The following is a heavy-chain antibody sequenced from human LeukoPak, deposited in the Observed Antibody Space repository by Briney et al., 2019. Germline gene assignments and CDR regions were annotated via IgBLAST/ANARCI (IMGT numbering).Heavy chain of an antibody. V-gene: IGHV4-59*01. CDR3: ARAGDSSGYAYYYYYMDV. CDR2: IYYSGST. CDR1: GGSISSYY. Sequence: SETLSLTCTVSGGSISSYYWSWIRQPPGKGLEWIGYIYYSGSTNYNPSLKSRVTISVDTSMNQFSLKLSSVTAADTAVYYCARAGDSSGYAYYYYYMDVWGKGTTVTVSS. D-gene: IGHD3-22*01. J-gene: IGHJ6*03.